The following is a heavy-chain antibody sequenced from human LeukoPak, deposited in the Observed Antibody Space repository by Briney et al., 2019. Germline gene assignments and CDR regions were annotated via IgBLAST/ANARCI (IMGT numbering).Heavy chain of an antibody. CDR3: ARATGDLYYDYYYYMDV. J-gene: IGHJ6*03. CDR1: GYTFTIYD. V-gene: IGHV1-8*01. Sequence: ASVTVSCTSSGYTFTIYDINWVRQAPGQGHEWMGWMNPKSGNRGYAQKFKGRVTMIRNTSISTAYMELSSLRSEDTAVYYCARATGDLYYDYYYYMDVWGKGTTVTVSS. D-gene: IGHD7-27*01. CDR2: MNPKSGNR.